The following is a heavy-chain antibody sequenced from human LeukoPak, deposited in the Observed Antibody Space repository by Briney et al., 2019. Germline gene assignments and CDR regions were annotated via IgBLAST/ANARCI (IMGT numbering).Heavy chain of an antibody. V-gene: IGHV3-33*01. Sequence: HPGGSLRLSCAASGFTFSSYGMHWVRQAPGKGLEWVAVIWYDGSNKYYADSVKGRFTISRDNPKKTVYLQMNSLRAKDTAVYYCAREGPHTYSAFWSGYYGLDYWGQGTLVTVYS. J-gene: IGHJ4*02. CDR3: AREGPHTYSAFWSGYYGLDY. D-gene: IGHD3-3*01. CDR2: IWYDGSNK. CDR1: GFTFSSYG.